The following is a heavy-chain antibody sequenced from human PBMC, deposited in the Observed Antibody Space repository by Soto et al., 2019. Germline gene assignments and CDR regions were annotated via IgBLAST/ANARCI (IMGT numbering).Heavy chain of an antibody. CDR3: ARXWYSSSWYNYYYYGMDV. V-gene: IGHV3-21*01. CDR2: ISSSSSYI. D-gene: IGHD6-13*01. J-gene: IGHJ6*02. CDR1: GFTFSSYS. Sequence: GGSLRLSCAASGFTFSSYSMNWVRQAPGKGLEWVSSISSSSSYIYYADSVKGRFTISRDNAKNSLYLQMNSLRAEDTAVYYCARXWYSSSWYNYYYYGMDVWGQGTTVTVSS.